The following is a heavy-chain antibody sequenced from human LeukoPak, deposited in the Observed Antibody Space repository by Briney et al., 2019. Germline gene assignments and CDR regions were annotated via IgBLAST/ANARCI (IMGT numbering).Heavy chain of an antibody. D-gene: IGHD3-22*01. Sequence: PGGSLRLSCAASGFTVSSNYMSWVRQAPGKGLEWVSVIYSGGSTYYADSVKGRFTISRDNSKNTLYLQVNSLRAEDTAVYYCARGRYYYDSSGYYYFDYWGRGTLVTVSS. V-gene: IGHV3-53*01. CDR2: IYSGGST. CDR1: GFTVSSNY. J-gene: IGHJ4*02. CDR3: ARGRYYYDSSGYYYFDY.